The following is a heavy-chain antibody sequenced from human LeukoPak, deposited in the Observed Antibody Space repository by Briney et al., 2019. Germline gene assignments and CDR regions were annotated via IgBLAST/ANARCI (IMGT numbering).Heavy chain of an antibody. D-gene: IGHD3-10*01. J-gene: IGHJ5*02. CDR2: IIPIFGTA. CDR1: GGTFSSYA. V-gene: IGHV1-69*01. Sequence: SVKVSCKASGGTFSSYAISWVRQAPGQGLEWMGGIIPIFGTANYAQKFQGRVTITADESTSTAYMELSSLRSEDTAVYYCARDGPSSGSWGFSGWFDPWGQGTLVTVSS. CDR3: ARDGPSSGSWGFSGWFDP.